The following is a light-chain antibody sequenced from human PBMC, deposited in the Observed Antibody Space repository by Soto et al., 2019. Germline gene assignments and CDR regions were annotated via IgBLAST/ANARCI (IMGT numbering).Light chain of an antibody. CDR2: DAS. CDR3: QQRSNWPGIT. J-gene: IGKJ5*01. V-gene: IGKV3-11*01. CDR1: QSVSSY. Sequence: EIVMTQSPATLSVSPGESATLSCRASQSVSSYLAWYQQKPGQAPRLLIYDASNRATGIPARFSGSGSGTDFTLTISSLEPEDFAVYYCQQRSNWPGITFGQGTRLEIK.